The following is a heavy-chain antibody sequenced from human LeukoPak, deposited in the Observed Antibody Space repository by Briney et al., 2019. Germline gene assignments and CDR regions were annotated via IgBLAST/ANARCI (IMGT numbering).Heavy chain of an antibody. CDR1: GFTFSSSA. D-gene: IGHD4-23*01. Sequence: GGSLRLSCAASGFTFSSSAMSWVRQAPGKGLEWVSGISGGGGSTNYAESVKGRFTISRDNSKDTLHLQMNSLRAEDTAVYYCARGIFYGGRNQYIWFDLWGQGTLVTVSS. V-gene: IGHV3-23*01. CDR2: ISGGGGST. J-gene: IGHJ5*02. CDR3: ARGIFYGGRNQYIWFDL.